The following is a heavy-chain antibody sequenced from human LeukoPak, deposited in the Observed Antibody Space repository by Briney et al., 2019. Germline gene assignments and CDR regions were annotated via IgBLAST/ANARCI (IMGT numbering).Heavy chain of an antibody. J-gene: IGHJ5*02. CDR3: AKDRSQYYDFWSGPTGWFDP. Sequence: GGSLRLSCAASGFTFSSYAMSWVRQAPGKGLEWVSAISGSGGSTYYADSVKGRFTISRDNSKNTLYLQMNSLRAEDTAVYYCAKDRSQYYDFWSGPTGWFDPWGQGTLVTVSS. D-gene: IGHD3-3*01. CDR2: ISGSGGST. CDR1: GFTFSSYA. V-gene: IGHV3-23*01.